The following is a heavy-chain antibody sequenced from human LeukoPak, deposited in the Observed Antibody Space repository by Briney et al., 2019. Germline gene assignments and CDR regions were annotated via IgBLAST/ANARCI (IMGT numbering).Heavy chain of an antibody. D-gene: IGHD2/OR15-2a*01. CDR1: GFTFSGYT. V-gene: IGHV3-21*01. J-gene: IGHJ4*02. CDR2: ISSSSSYI. Sequence: KAGGSLRLSCAAPGFTFSGYTMSWVRQAPGKGLEWVSAISSSSSYIYYADSVRGRFTISRDNAKNSLYLQMSSLTVEDTAVYYCARDAFGDFSYWGQGALVTVSS. CDR3: ARDAFGDFSY.